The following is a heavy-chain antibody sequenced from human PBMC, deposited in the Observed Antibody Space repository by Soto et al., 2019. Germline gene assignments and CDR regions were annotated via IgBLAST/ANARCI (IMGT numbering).Heavy chain of an antibody. CDR2: IYYSGST. J-gene: IGHJ4*02. Sequence: SETLSLTCTVSGGSISSYYWSWIRQPPGRGLEWIGYIYYSGSTNYNPSLKSRVTISVDTSKNQFSLKLSSVTAADTAVYYCARGHGDYVFNYWGQGTLDTVSS. D-gene: IGHD4-17*01. V-gene: IGHV4-59*01. CDR1: GGSISSYY. CDR3: ARGHGDYVFNY.